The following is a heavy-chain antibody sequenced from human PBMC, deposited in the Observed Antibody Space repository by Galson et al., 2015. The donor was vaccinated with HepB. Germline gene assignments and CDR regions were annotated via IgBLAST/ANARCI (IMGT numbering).Heavy chain of an antibody. V-gene: IGHV6-1*01. J-gene: IGHJ6*03. Sequence: AISGDSVSSNSAAWNWIRQSPSRGLEWLGRTYYRSKWYNDYAVSVKSRITINPDTSKNQFSLQLNSVTPEDTAVYYCARAKTYYDFWSGYSYYYYYMDVWGKGTTVTVSS. CDR2: TYYRSKWYN. D-gene: IGHD3-3*01. CDR1: GDSVSSNSAA. CDR3: ARAKTYYDFWSGYSYYYYYMDV.